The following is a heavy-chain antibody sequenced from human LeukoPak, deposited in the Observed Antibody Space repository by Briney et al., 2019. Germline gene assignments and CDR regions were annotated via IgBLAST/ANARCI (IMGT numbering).Heavy chain of an antibody. CDR3: ARVYCSGGSCYITKRNYGMDV. Sequence: PSETLSLTCTVSGGSISSSSYYWGWIRQPPGKGLEWIGSIYYSGSTYYNPSLKSRVTISVDTSKNQFSLKLSSVTAADTAVYYCARVYCSGGSCYITKRNYGMDVWGQGTTVTVSS. CDR2: IYYSGST. J-gene: IGHJ6*02. V-gene: IGHV4-39*07. D-gene: IGHD2-15*01. CDR1: GGSISSSSYY.